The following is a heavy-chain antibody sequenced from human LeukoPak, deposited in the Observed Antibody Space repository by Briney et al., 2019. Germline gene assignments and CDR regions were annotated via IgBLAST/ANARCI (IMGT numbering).Heavy chain of an antibody. V-gene: IGHV4-38-2*02. CDR1: GYSISSGYY. Sequence: PSETLSLTCTVSGYSISSGYYWGWIRQPPGKGLEWIGSIYHSGSTYYNPSLKSRVTISVDTPKNQSSLKLSSVTAADTAVYYCARGITIFGVVITNWFDPWGQGTLVTVSS. D-gene: IGHD3-3*01. CDR2: IYHSGST. J-gene: IGHJ5*02. CDR3: ARGITIFGVVITNWFDP.